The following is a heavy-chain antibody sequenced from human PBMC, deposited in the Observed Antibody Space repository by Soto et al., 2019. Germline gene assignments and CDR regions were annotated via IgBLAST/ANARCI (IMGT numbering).Heavy chain of an antibody. CDR3: TKNSASALDY. Sequence: QVQLQESGPGLVKPSGTLSLSCAVSGGSVSNNNWWCWVRQSPGNGLEWIGEIHHSGGTSYNPSLEIRATLSVDKSKKELSLRLKYVTAADTAVYYCTKNSASALDYWGLGILVTVSS. D-gene: IGHD1-26*01. CDR2: IHHSGGT. V-gene: IGHV4-4*02. CDR1: GGSVSNNNW. J-gene: IGHJ4*02.